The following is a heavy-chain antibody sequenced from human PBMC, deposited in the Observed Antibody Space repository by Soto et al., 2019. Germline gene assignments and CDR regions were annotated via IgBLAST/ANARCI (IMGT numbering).Heavy chain of an antibody. J-gene: IGHJ5*02. D-gene: IGHD3-16*01. Sequence: GWSLRLSCEASGFIFNTHWMSWVRQAPEKGLEWVAHTKPDGSEKYYVDSAKGRFTISRDNTRNSLYLQMNSLRADDTALYYCVAWGTSTSNPWGQGTLVTGSS. V-gene: IGHV3-7*01. CDR2: TKPDGSEK. CDR1: GFIFNTHW. CDR3: VAWGTSTSNP.